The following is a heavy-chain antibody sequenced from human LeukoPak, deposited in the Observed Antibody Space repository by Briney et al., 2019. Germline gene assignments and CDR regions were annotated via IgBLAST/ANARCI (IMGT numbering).Heavy chain of an antibody. CDR3: ARQSVAGPRGANWFDP. CDR1: GGSISSYY. CDR2: IYYSGST. J-gene: IGHJ5*02. D-gene: IGHD6-19*01. V-gene: IGHV4-59*08. Sequence: SETLSLTCTVSGGSISSYYWSWIRQPPGKGLEWIGYIYYSGSTNYNPSLKSRVTISVDTSKNQFSLKLSSVTAADTAVYYCARQSVAGPRGANWFDPWGQGILVTVSS.